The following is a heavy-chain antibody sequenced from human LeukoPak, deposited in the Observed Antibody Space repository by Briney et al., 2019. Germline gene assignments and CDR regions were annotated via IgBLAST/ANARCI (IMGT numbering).Heavy chain of an antibody. CDR2: IYSGGST. D-gene: IGHD6-6*01. CDR3: ARSSSTWYYYMDV. V-gene: IGHV3-53*01. Sequence: GGSLRLSCAASEFTVSTNYMSWVRQAPGKGLEWVSVIYSGGSTYYADSVKGRFTISRDNSKNTLYLQMNSLRAEDTAVYYCARSSSTWYYYMDVWGKGTTVTVPS. J-gene: IGHJ6*03. CDR1: EFTVSTNY.